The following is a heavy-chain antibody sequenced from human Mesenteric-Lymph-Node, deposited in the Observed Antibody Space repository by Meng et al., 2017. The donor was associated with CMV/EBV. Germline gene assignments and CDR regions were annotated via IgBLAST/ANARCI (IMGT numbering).Heavy chain of an antibody. CDR2: ISSSGSTI. CDR1: GFRFSDYG. J-gene: IGHJ6*02. CDR3: ATLPDYYGSGSYYNPRNYYYYGMDV. D-gene: IGHD3-10*01. Sequence: GESLKISCAASGFRFSDYGMHWVRQAPGKGLEWVSYISSSGSTIYYADSVKGRFTISRDNAKNSLYLQMNSLRAEDTAVYYCATLPDYYGSGSYYNPRNYYYYGMDVWGQGTTVTVSS. V-gene: IGHV3-48*04.